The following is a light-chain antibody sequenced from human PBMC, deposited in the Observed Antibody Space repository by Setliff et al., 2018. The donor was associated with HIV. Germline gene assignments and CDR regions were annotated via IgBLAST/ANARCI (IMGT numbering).Light chain of an antibody. CDR2: DVT. J-gene: IGLJ1*01. V-gene: IGLV2-11*01. CDR1: SSDIGAYDY. Sequence: QSALTQPRSVSGSPGQSVTISCTGTSSDIGAYDYVSWFQQSPGKAPLLIIYDVTRRPSGVPDRFSGSRSGNTASLTISGLQADDEAYYYCCSYVASQSSYVFGSGTKVT. CDR3: CSYVASQSSYV.